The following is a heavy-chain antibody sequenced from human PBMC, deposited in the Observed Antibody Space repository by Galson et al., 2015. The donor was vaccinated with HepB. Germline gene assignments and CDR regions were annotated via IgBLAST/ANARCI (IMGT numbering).Heavy chain of an antibody. CDR2: IWYDGSNK. V-gene: IGHV3-33*01. CDR1: GFTFSSYG. Sequence: SLRLSCAASGFTFSSYGMHWVRQAPGKGLEWVAVIWYDGSNKYYADSVKGRFTISRDNSKNTLYLQMNSLRAEDTAVYYCARDDIAARAIDYWGQGTLVTVSS. CDR3: ARDDIAARAIDY. J-gene: IGHJ4*02. D-gene: IGHD6-6*01.